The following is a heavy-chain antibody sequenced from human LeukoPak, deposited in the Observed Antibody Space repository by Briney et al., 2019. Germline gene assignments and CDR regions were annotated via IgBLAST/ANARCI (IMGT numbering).Heavy chain of an antibody. J-gene: IGHJ4*01. Sequence: GGSLRLSCAASGFTFSSYEMNWVRQAPGKGLEWASYISSSGSTIYYADSVKGRFTISRDNAKNSLYLQMNSLRAEDTAVYYCARESNSGYYLSYWGQEPWSPSPQ. D-gene: IGHD3-22*01. CDR2: ISSSGSTI. CDR3: ARESNSGYYLSY. CDR1: GFTFSSYE. V-gene: IGHV3-48*03.